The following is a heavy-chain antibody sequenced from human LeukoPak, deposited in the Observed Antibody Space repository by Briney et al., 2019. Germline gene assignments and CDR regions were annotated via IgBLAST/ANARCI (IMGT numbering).Heavy chain of an antibody. V-gene: IGHV4-39*07. J-gene: IGHJ2*01. CDR3: ARGFRDDYSNYWYFDL. CDR1: GGSISSGSYY. Sequence: SETLSLTCTVSGGSISSGSYYWGWIRQPPGKGLEWIGSIYYSGSTYYNPSLKSRVTISVDKSKNQFSLKLSSVAAADTAVYYCARGFRDDYSNYWYFDLWGRGTLVSVSS. CDR2: IYYSGST. D-gene: IGHD5-24*01.